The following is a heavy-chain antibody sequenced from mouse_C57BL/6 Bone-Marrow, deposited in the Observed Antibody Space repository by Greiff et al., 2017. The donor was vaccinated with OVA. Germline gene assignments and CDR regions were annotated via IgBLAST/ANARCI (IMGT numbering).Heavy chain of an antibody. J-gene: IGHJ2*01. CDR2: IYPRSGNT. Sequence: QVQLKESGAELARPGASVKLSCKASGYTFTSYGISWVKQRTRQGLEWIGEIYPRSGNTYYNEKFKGKATLTADKSSSTAYMELRSLTSEDSAVYFCARSGWLLLFDYWGQGTTLTVSS. CDR1: GYTFTSYG. V-gene: IGHV1-81*01. CDR3: ARSGWLLLFDY. D-gene: IGHD2-3*01.